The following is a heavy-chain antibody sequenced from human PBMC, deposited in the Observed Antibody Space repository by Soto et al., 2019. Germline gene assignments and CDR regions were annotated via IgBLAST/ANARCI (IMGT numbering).Heavy chain of an antibody. J-gene: IGHJ4*02. CDR3: VRGGGGGQFDS. CDR2: ISPNSNYR. D-gene: IGHD2-21*01. Sequence: QIQLVESGGGLVKPGGSLRLSCEVSGFTFSDFYMSWIRQAPGKGLEWLSYISPNSNYRQYAESVKGRHTISRDNAKNSLSLQMNSLRVEDTAVYYCVRGGGGGQFDSWGQGILVTVSS. CDR1: GFTFSDFY. V-gene: IGHV3-11*06.